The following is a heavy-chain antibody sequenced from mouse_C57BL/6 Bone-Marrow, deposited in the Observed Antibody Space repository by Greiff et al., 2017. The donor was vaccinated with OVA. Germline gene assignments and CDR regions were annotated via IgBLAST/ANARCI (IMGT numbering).Heavy chain of an antibody. CDR1: GFTFSSYG. J-gene: IGHJ2*01. D-gene: IGHD1-1*01. Sequence: EVNVVESGGDLVKPGGSLKLSCAASGFTFSSYGMSWVRQTPDKRLEWVATISSGGSYTYYPDSVKGRFTISRDNAKNTLYLQMSSLKSEDTAMYYCARHGDYGSFFDYWGQGTTRTVSS. V-gene: IGHV5-6*01. CDR3: ARHGDYGSFFDY. CDR2: ISSGGSYT.